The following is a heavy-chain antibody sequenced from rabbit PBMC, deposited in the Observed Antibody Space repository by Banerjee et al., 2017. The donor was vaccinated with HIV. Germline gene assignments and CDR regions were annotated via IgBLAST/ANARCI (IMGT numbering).Heavy chain of an antibody. CDR1: GFSFSSSYW. J-gene: IGHJ4*01. V-gene: IGHV1S45*01. Sequence: EESGGDLVKPEGSLTLTCTASGFSFSSSYWICWVRQAPGKGLEWIACIYGGSSGRTHYASWVNGRFTISKTSSTTVTLQMTSLTAADTAAYFCGKGDSSHNWGTNLWGPGTLVTVS. D-gene: IGHD1-1*01. CDR3: GKGDSSHNWGTNL. CDR2: IYGGSSGRT.